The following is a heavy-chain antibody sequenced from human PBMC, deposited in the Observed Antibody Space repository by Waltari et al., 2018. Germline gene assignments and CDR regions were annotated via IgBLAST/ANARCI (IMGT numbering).Heavy chain of an antibody. CDR3: ARSGEMKGTVDY. CDR2: IIPFLGIS. D-gene: IGHD1-1*01. V-gene: IGHV1-69*02. Sequence: HVQLEQSGAAVKKPGSSVKVSCKASGGTFSTDTVTWVRQAPGQGLEWMGSIIPFLGISKYAQSLQARLTITVDQSTNTGYMELNNLRPEDTGVYYCARSGEMKGTVDYWGQGTLVTVSS. CDR1: GGTFSTDT. J-gene: IGHJ4*02.